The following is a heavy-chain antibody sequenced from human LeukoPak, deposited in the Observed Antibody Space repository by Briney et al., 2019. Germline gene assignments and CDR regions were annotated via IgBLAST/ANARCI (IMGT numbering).Heavy chain of an antibody. J-gene: IGHJ4*02. CDR2: IFPSGGEI. D-gene: IGHD1-14*01. V-gene: IGHV3-23*01. CDR1: GFTFSTFA. Sequence: PGGSLRLSCAASGFTFSTFAMIWVRQPPGKGLEWVSSIFPSGGEIHYADSVRGRFTISRDNSKSTLSLQMHSLRAEDTAVYYCAKRGYLGGTGTHWGQGTLVTVSS. CDR3: AKRGYLGGTGTH.